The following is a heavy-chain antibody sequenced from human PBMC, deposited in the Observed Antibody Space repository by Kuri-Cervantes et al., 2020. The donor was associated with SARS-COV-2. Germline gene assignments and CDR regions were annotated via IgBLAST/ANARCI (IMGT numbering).Heavy chain of an antibody. V-gene: IGHV1-18*01. Sequence: ASVKVSCKASGYTFTSYGISWVRQAPGQGLEWMGWISAYNGNTNYAQKLQGRVTMTTDTSTSTAYMELRSLRSDDTAVYYCARDRPEKTTIFWSGYQTVNFDYWGQGTLVTVSS. CDR3: ARDRPEKTTIFWSGYQTVNFDY. CDR1: GYTFTSYG. CDR2: ISAYNGNT. D-gene: IGHD3-3*01. J-gene: IGHJ4*02.